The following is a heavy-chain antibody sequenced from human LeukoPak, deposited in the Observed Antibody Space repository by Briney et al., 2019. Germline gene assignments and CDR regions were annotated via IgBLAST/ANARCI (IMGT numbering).Heavy chain of an antibody. CDR2: ISSSSTHI. V-gene: IGHV3-21*01. J-gene: IGHJ4*02. D-gene: IGHD6-6*01. CDR1: GFTLSSYS. Sequence: GSLRLSCAASGFTLSSYSMNWVRQAPGKGLEWVSYISSSSTHIYYADSVKGRFTISRDNARNSLYLQMNSLRAEDTAIYYCARSEHSSSSFDYWGQGTLVTVSS. CDR3: ARSEHSSSSFDY.